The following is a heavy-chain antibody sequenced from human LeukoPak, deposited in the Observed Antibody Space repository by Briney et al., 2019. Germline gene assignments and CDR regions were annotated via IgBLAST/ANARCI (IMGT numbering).Heavy chain of an antibody. CDR1: GFTFSSYA. CDR2: ISGSGGST. D-gene: IGHD6-13*01. J-gene: IGHJ1*01. CDR3: AKGSGTTVPPEYFQH. V-gene: IGHV3-23*01. Sequence: PGGSLRLSCAASGFTFSSYAMSCVRQAPGKGLECVSAISGSGGSTYYADSVKGRFTISRDNSKNTLYLQMNSLRAEDTAVYYCAKGSGTTVPPEYFQHWGQGTLVTVSS.